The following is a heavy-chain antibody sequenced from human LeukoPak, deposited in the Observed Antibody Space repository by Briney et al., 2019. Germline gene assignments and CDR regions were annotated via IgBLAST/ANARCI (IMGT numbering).Heavy chain of an antibody. J-gene: IGHJ6*02. CDR1: GFTFSTYW. CDR2: ISGSGGST. CDR3: AKSRSPYYYYGMDV. V-gene: IGHV3-23*01. Sequence: PGGSLRLSCASSGFTFSTYWMTWVRQAPGKGLEWVSAISGSGGSTYYADSVEGRFTISRDNSKNTLYLQMNSLRAEDTAVYYCAKSRSPYYYYGMDVWGQGTTVTVSS.